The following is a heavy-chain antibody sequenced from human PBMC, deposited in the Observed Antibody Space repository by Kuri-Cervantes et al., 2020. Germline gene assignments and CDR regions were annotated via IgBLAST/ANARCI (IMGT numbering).Heavy chain of an antibody. J-gene: IGHJ4*02. CDR3: ARVGADSSGYFLGAVDY. CDR2: LNGAGDIV. V-gene: IGHV3-23*01. CDR1: GFPFSILA. D-gene: IGHD3-22*01. Sequence: ETLSLTCEASGFPFSILAISWVRQAPGKGLEWVSDLNGAGDIVKYADSVQGRFTISRDNSKNTLYLQMNSLRAEDTAVFYCARVGADSSGYFLGAVDYWGQGTLVTVSS.